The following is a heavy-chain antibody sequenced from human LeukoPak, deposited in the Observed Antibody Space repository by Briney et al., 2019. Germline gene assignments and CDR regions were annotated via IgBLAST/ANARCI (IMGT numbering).Heavy chain of an antibody. J-gene: IGHJ4*02. CDR1: GFTFSIYD. Sequence: TGGSLRLSCEASGFTFSIYDMYWVRQAPGKGLEWVAVIWYGGSNKYYADSVKGRFTISRDNSKNTLYLQMNSLRAEDTAVYYCAKEDQSSSSSLDYWGQGTLVTVSS. CDR3: AKEDQSSSSSLDY. D-gene: IGHD6-6*01. V-gene: IGHV3-30*02. CDR2: IWYGGSNK.